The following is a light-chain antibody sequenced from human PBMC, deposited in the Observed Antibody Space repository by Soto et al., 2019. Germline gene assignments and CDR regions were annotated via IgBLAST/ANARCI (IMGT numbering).Light chain of an antibody. V-gene: IGKV3-11*01. CDR3: QQRSDWPT. CDR2: DAS. CDR1: QRIARY. J-gene: IGKJ5*01. Sequence: EVVLTQSPATLSLSPGERATLSCRASQRIARYLAWYQHKPGQAPRLLIYDASTRATGIPARFSGSGSETDFTLTISNLEPEDFAVYYCQQRSDWPTFGQGSRLEIK.